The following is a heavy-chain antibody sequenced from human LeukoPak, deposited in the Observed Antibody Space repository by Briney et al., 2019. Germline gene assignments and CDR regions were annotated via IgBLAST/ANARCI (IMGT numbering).Heavy chain of an antibody. CDR3: ARLCSSTSCYAYYYYYGMDV. CDR2: IKHSGST. D-gene: IGHD2-2*01. CDR1: GGSFSGYY. Sequence: KPSETLSLTCAVYGGSFSGYYWSWIRQPPGKGLEWIGEIKHSGSTNYNPSLKSRVTISVDTSKNQFSLKLSSVTAADTAVYYCARLCSSTSCYAYYYYYGMDVWGQGTTVTVSS. V-gene: IGHV4-34*01. J-gene: IGHJ6*02.